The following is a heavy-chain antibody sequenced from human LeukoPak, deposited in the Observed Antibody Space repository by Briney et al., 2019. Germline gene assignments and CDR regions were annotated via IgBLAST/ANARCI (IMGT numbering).Heavy chain of an antibody. CDR3: AREDTAMVTY. J-gene: IGHJ4*02. CDR2: VYYSGST. CDR1: GGSIDSYY. V-gene: IGHV4-59*01. Sequence: SETLSLTCTVSGGSIDSYYWGWIRQPPGKGLEWIGYVYYSGSTHYNPSLKSRVTISVDTSKNQFSLKLSSVTAADTAVCYCAREDTAMVTYWGQGTLVTVSS. D-gene: IGHD5-18*01.